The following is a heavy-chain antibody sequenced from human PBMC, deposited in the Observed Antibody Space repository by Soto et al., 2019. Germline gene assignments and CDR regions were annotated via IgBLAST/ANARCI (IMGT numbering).Heavy chain of an antibody. CDR3: ARDNVGDMSSFDI. D-gene: IGHD3-16*01. CDR1: GYTFTDYY. V-gene: IGHV1-2*02. J-gene: IGHJ3*02. CDR2: INANSGAA. Sequence: ASVKVSCKASGYTFTDYYIRWVRQAPGRGLECMGWINANSGAAGYAQKFQGRVTVTRDTSISTAYMELTRLRSDDTAVYYCARDNVGDMSSFDIWGQGTMGTVSS.